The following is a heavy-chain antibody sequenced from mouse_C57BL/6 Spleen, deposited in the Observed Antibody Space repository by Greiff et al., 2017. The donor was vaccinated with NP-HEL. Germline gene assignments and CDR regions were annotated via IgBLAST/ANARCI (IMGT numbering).Heavy chain of an antibody. CDR2: IHPNSGST. V-gene: IGHV1-64*01. J-gene: IGHJ3*01. CDR1: GYTFTSYW. Sequence: VQLQQPGAELVKPGASVKLSCKASGYTFTSYWMHLVKQRPGQGLEWIGMIHPNSGSTNYNEKFKSKATLTVDKSSSTAYMQLRSLTSEASAVFYCAREEFYDYFAYWGQGTLVTVSA. CDR3: AREEFYDYFAY. D-gene: IGHD2-4*01.